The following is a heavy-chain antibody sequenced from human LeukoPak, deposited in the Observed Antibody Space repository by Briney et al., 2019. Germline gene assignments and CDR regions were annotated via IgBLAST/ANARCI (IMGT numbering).Heavy chain of an antibody. CDR3: AREKLGVYDSSGYTFDY. CDR1: GYTFSSYY. D-gene: IGHD3-22*01. V-gene: IGHV1-46*04. CDR2: VNPRNGET. Sequence: ASVKVSCETSGYTFSSYYLHWVRQAPGHGLEWMGIVNPRNGETKYAQRLRDRVTMTRDTSTSKVYMELSSLRSEDTALYYCAREKLGVYDSSGYTFDYWGQGTLVTVSS. J-gene: IGHJ4*02.